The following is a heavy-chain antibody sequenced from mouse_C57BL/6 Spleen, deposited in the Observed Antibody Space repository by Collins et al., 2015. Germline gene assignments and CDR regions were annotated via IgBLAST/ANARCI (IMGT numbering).Heavy chain of an antibody. CDR1: GYAFSSSW. CDR3: YTQGGDY. J-gene: IGHJ2*01. V-gene: IGHV1-82*01. CDR2: IYPGDGDT. D-gene: IGHD3-2*02. Sequence: QVQLQQSGPELVKPGASVKISCKASGYAFSSSWMNWVKQRPGKGLEWIGRIYPGDGDTNYNGKFKGKATLTADKSSSTAYMQLSSLTSEDSAVYFCYTQGGDYWGQGTTLTVSS.